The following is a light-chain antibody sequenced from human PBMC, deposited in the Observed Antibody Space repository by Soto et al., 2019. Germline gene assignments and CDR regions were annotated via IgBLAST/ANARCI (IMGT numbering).Light chain of an antibody. CDR3: QQYGSSSWT. CDR1: QSVSSNY. Sequence: EIVLTQSPGTLYLSPGERATLSCRASQSVSSNYLAWYQQKPGQAPRLLIYGTSSRATAIPDRFSGSGSGTDFTLTISRLEPEDFAVYYCQQYGSSSWTFGQGTKVDIK. CDR2: GTS. V-gene: IGKV3-20*01. J-gene: IGKJ1*01.